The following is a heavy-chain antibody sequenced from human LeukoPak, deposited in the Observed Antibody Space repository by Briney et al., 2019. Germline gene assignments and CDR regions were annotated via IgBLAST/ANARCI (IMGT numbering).Heavy chain of an antibody. CDR1: GFTFSSYW. CDR2: INSDGSST. CDR3: ARDRGVRGVDY. J-gene: IGHJ4*02. Sequence: PGGSLRLSCAASGFTFSSYWMHWVRQAPGKGLVWVSRINSDGSSTIYADSVKGRFTISREKAKNTLYLQMNSLRAEDTAVYYCARDRGVRGVDYWGQGTLVTVSS. V-gene: IGHV3-74*01. D-gene: IGHD3-10*01.